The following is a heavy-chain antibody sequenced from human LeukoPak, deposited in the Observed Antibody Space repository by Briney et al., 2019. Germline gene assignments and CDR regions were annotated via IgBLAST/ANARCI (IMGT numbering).Heavy chain of an antibody. D-gene: IGHD1-7*01. CDR2: IWYDGSNK. CDR1: GFTFSSYG. J-gene: IGHJ6*02. Sequence: GGSLRLSCAASGFTFSSYGMHWVRQAPGKGLEWVAVIWYDGSNKYYADSVKGRFTISRDNSKNTLYLQMNSLRAEDTAVYYCARELPSVPGTYYYGMDVWGQGTTVTVSS. V-gene: IGHV3-33*01. CDR3: ARELPSVPGTYYYGMDV.